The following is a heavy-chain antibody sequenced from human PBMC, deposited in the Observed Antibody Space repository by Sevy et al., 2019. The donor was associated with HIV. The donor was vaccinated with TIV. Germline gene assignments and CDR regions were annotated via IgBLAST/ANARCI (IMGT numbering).Heavy chain of an antibody. D-gene: IGHD2-21*01. V-gene: IGHV3-7*01. Sequence: GGSLRLSCAASGFTFSDYWMPWVRQAPGKDLEWVANIKRDESVKHYVDSVKGRFSVSRDNAKNSLYLHMNSLRADDTALYYCARDSSYCSGDKCYDVFDIWGQGTMVTVSS. J-gene: IGHJ3*02. CDR2: IKRDESVK. CDR1: GFTFSDYW. CDR3: ARDSSYCSGDKCYDVFDI.